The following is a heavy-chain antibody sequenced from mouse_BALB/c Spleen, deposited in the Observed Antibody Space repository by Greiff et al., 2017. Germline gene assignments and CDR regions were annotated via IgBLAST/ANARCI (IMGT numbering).Heavy chain of an antibody. CDR2: ISSGSSTI. J-gene: IGHJ2*01. CDR3: ARSGTDY. V-gene: IGHV5-17*02. Sequence: VQRVESGGGLVQPGGSRKLSCAASGFTFSSFGMHWVRQAPEKGLEWVAYISSGSSTIYYADTVKGRFTISRDNPKNTLFLQMTSLRSEDTAMYYCARSGTDYWGQGTTLTVSS. CDR1: GFTFSSFG. D-gene: IGHD3-3*01.